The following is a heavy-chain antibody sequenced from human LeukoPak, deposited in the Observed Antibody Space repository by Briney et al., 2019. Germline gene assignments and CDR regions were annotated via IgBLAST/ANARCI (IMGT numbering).Heavy chain of an antibody. Sequence: GGSLRLSCAASGFTFSSYWMGWVRQAPGKGLEWVANIKQDGSERYYVDSVKGRFTISRDNAKNSLYLQMNSLRAEDTAVYYCARDYYYDSSGYYYGTAFDIWGQGTMVTVSS. CDR1: GFTFSSYW. J-gene: IGHJ3*02. CDR3: ARDYYYDSSGYYYGTAFDI. CDR2: IKQDGSER. D-gene: IGHD3-22*01. V-gene: IGHV3-7*03.